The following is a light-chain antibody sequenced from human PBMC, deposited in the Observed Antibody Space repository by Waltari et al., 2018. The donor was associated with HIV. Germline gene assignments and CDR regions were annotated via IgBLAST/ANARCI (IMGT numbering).Light chain of an antibody. Sequence: EFVLTQTPGTLSLSLGDRGTLPCRASQGVSGNYLACYQQRPGQPPRLLIFGSSSRPTDIPDRFSGSGSGTYFTLTISRVEPEDFAVYYWQQYGVSPTFGQGTKLEIK. V-gene: IGKV3-20*01. CDR2: GSS. J-gene: IGKJ2*01. CDR3: QQYGVSPT. CDR1: QGVSGNY.